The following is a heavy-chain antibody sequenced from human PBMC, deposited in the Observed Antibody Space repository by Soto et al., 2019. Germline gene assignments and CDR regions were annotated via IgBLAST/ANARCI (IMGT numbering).Heavy chain of an antibody. CDR2: IIPIFGTA. V-gene: IGHV1-69*01. D-gene: IGHD6-6*01. CDR1: GGTFSSYA. CDR3: ARNEYSTTFYYYGMDV. J-gene: IGHJ6*02. Sequence: QVQLVQSGAEVKKPGSSVKVSCKASGGTFSSYAITWVRQAPGQGLEWMGRIIPIFGTANYNQKFQGRVTITADESTSTAYMELSSLRSGDTAVYYCARNEYSTTFYYYGMDVWGQGTTVTVSS.